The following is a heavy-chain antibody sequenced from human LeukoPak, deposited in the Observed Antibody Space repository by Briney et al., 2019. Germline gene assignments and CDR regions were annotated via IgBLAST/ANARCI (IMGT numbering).Heavy chain of an antibody. J-gene: IGHJ4*02. CDR3: ARGGPDYYDSSVLPPDY. V-gene: IGHV3-13*01. D-gene: IGHD3-22*01. Sequence: PGGSLRLSCAASGFRFSTYDMHWVRQVIGKGLEWVSAIGTAGDTYYPGSVKGRFTISRENAKNCLYLQMNSLRAGDTVVYYCARGGPDYYDSSVLPPDYWGQGTLVTVSS. CDR2: IGTAGDT. CDR1: GFRFSTYD.